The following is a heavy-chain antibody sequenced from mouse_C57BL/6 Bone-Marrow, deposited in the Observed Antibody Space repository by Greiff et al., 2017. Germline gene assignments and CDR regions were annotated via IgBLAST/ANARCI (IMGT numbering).Heavy chain of an antibody. CDR1: GYTFTSYG. CDR2: IYPSSGNT. D-gene: IGHD2-4*01. V-gene: IGHV1-81*01. Sequence: QVQLQQSGAELARPGASVKLSCKASGYTFTSYGIRWVKQRTGQGLEWIGEIYPSSGNTYYNEKFKGKATLTADKSSSTAYMGLRSLTSEESAGDFCARFRLRVAYWGQGTLVTVSA. CDR3: ARFRLRVAY. J-gene: IGHJ3*01.